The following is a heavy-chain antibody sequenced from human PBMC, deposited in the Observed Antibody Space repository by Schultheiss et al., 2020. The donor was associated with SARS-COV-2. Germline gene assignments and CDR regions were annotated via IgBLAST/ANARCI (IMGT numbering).Heavy chain of an antibody. CDR1: GFTFSSYG. V-gene: IGHV3-30*18. Sequence: GGSLRLTCAASGFTFSSYGMHWVRQAPGKGLEWVAVISYDGSNKYYADSVKGRFTISRDNSKNTLYLQMNSLRAEDTAVYYCAKPYYYDSSGLCYWGQGTLVTVSS. CDR3: AKPYYYDSSGLCY. J-gene: IGHJ4*02. D-gene: IGHD3-22*01. CDR2: ISYDGSNK.